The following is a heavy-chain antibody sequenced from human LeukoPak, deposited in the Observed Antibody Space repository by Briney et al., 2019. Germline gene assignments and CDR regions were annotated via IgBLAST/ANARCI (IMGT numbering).Heavy chain of an antibody. D-gene: IGHD5-24*01. V-gene: IGHV3-23*01. CDR2: ISGSGGST. J-gene: IGHJ3*02. CDR3: ARGNGYRSAFDI. CDR1: GFTFSSYA. Sequence: GGSLRLSCAASGFTFSSYAMSWVRQAPGKGLEWVSAISGSGGSTYYADSVKGRFTISRDNSKNTLYLQMNSLRAEDTAVYSCARGNGYRSAFDIWGQGTMVTVSS.